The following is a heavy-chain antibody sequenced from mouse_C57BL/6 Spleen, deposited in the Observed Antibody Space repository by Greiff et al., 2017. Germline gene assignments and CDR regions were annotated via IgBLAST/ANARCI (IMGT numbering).Heavy chain of an antibody. Sequence: VQLKQSGPVLVKPGASVKMSCKASGYTFTDYYMNWVKQSHGKSLEWIGVINPYNGGTSYNQKFKGKATLTVDKSSSTAYMELNSLTSDDSAVYYCARRRELGRYFDVWGTGTTVTVSS. CDR1: GYTFTDYY. D-gene: IGHD4-1*01. J-gene: IGHJ1*03. CDR3: ARRRELGRYFDV. CDR2: INPYNGGT. V-gene: IGHV1-19*01.